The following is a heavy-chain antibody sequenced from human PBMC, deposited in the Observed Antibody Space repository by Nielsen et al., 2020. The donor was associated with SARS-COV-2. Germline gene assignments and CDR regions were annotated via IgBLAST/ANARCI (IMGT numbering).Heavy chain of an antibody. V-gene: IGHV3-33*01. Sequence: GESLKISCAASGFTFSNYGMHWVRQAPGKGLEWVAVIWYGGSNKYYADSVEGRFTVSRDNSKNTLYLQMNSLRAEDTAVYYCAREGPVGATGFDYWGQGTLVTVSS. J-gene: IGHJ4*02. CDR3: AREGPVGATGFDY. D-gene: IGHD1-26*01. CDR1: GFTFSNYG. CDR2: IWYGGSNK.